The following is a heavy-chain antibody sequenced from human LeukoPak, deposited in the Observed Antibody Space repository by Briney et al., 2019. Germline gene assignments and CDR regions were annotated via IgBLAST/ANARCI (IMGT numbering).Heavy chain of an antibody. D-gene: IGHD1-14*01. CDR3: AGFRWVVGTRAFDV. CDR2: IYTSGST. J-gene: IGHJ3*01. Sequence: SETLSLTCTVSGGSISSGSYYWSWIRQPAGKGLEWIGRIYTSGSTNYNPSLKSRVTISVDTSKNQFSLKLSSVTAADTAVYYCAGFRWVVGTRAFDVWGRGTMVTVSS. CDR1: GGSISSGSYY. V-gene: IGHV4-61*02.